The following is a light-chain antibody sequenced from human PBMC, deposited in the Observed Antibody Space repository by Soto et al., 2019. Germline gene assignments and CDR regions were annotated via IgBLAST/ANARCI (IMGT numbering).Light chain of an antibody. CDR2: AAS. Sequence: DIEMTQSPSSLSASVGDRITITCRASQNINNYLNWYQQKPGKVPQFLIYAASSLRTGVPSRFSGSGSGTDFTLTITNVQPDDSATYYCQQSFSAPLTCGPGTKVNL. CDR1: QNINNY. V-gene: IGKV1-39*01. J-gene: IGKJ3*01. CDR3: QQSFSAPLT.